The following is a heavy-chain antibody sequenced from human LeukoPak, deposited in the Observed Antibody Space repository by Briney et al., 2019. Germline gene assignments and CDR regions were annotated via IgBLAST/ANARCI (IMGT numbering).Heavy chain of an antibody. Sequence: GGSLRLSCAASGFIVSSNYMTWVRQAPGKGLEWVSILYSGGGTYYADSVKGRFTISRDTSRNTLYLQMNSLRAEDSAVYYCAGSDTPMVRAAFDIWGQGTMVTVSS. D-gene: IGHD5-18*01. CDR1: GFIVSSNY. V-gene: IGHV3-53*01. CDR2: LYSGGGT. J-gene: IGHJ3*02. CDR3: AGSDTPMVRAAFDI.